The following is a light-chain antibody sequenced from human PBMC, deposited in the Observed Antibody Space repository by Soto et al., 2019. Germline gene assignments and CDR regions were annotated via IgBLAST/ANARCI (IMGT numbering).Light chain of an antibody. CDR1: QDISDY. V-gene: IGKV1-33*01. CDR2: DSS. J-gene: IGKJ4*01. Sequence: DIQMTQSPSSRSASLGDSVTITCQASQDISDYLNRYQQQPGKAPKLLIYDSSNLKTGVPARFSGGGSGTDFTFTISSLQPEDIATYYCQQYDNFPLTFGGGTRVDIK. CDR3: QQYDNFPLT.